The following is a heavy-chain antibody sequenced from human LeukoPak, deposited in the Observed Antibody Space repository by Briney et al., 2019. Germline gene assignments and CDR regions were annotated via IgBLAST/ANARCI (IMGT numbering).Heavy chain of an antibody. Sequence: GGSLRHSCAASGFRFSNSWMTWVRQAPGKGLEWVANIKQDGSEKYYADSVKGRFTISRDNSKNTLYLQMNSLRAEDTAVYYCAKDRYSDYWGQGTLVTVSS. J-gene: IGHJ4*02. V-gene: IGHV3-7*01. CDR1: GFRFSNSW. CDR3: AKDRYSDY. CDR2: IKQDGSEK.